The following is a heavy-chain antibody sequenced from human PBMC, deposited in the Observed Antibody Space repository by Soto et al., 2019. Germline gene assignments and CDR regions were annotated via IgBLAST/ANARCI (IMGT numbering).Heavy chain of an antibody. Sequence: QVQLQQWGAGLLKPSETLSLTCAVYGGSFSGYYWSWIRQPPGKGLGGIGEINHSGSTNYNPSLKSRVTISVDTSKNQFSLKLSSVTAADTAVYYCARRERWVHAFDIWGQGTMVTVSS. V-gene: IGHV4-34*01. CDR1: GGSFSGYY. J-gene: IGHJ3*02. CDR3: ARRERWVHAFDI. D-gene: IGHD1-1*01. CDR2: INHSGST.